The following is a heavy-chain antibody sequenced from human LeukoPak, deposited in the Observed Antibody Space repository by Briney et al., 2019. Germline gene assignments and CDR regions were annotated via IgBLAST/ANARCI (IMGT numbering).Heavy chain of an antibody. V-gene: IGHV4-30-2*01. J-gene: IGHJ4*02. CDR2: IYHSEST. D-gene: IGHD3-10*01. CDR3: AREITLTGYKYGLGFNY. Sequence: PSETLSLTCAVSGGSISSGGYSWSWIRQPPGKGLEWIGYIYHSESTYYNPSLKSRATISVDTSNNQFSLRLSSVTAADTAVYYCAREITLTGYKYGLGFNYWGQGTLVTVSS. CDR1: GGSISSGGYS.